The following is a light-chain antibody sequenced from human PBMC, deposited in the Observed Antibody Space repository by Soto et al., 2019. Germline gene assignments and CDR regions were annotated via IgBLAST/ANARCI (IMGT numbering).Light chain of an antibody. J-gene: IGLJ3*02. CDR1: SGHSSDA. CDR2: LNSDGSH. V-gene: IGLV4-69*01. CDR3: QTWGTGIRV. Sequence: QPVLTQSPSASASLGASVKLTCTLRSGHSSDAIAWYQQRPEKGPRYLMKLNSDGSHSKGDGIPDRFSGSSSGAERYLTISSLQSEDEADYYCQTWGTGIRVFGGGTKLTVL.